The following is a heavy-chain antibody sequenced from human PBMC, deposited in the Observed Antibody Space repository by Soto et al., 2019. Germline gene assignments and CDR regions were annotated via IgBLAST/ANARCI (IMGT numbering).Heavy chain of an antibody. CDR2: IFSDNER. CDR3: ALVNADSDQFFIGMHV. V-gene: IGHV2-26*01. J-gene: IGHJ6*02. Sequence: QVTLKESGPVLVKPTETLTLTCTVSGFSLTTGRMGVSSIRQSPGKALEWLAHIFSDNERSYSTSLQGRPTITKDSSGSQVFLSITHTDPVDSGTYYRALVNADSDQFFIGMHVRGQGTTVTFSS. D-gene: IGHD4-17*01. CDR1: GFSLTTGRMG.